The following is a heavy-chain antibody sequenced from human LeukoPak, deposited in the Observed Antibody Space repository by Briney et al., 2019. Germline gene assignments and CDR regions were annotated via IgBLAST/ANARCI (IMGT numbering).Heavy chain of an antibody. D-gene: IGHD1-1*01. Sequence: ASVKVSCKASGYTFTGYYLHWVRQAPGQGLEWMGWINPNSGGTNYAQKFQGRVTMTRDTFISTAYMELRRLKSDDTAVYYCARDFQVTTEYNWFDPWGQGTLVTVSS. CDR3: ARDFQVTTEYNWFDP. CDR1: GYTFTGYY. J-gene: IGHJ5*02. CDR2: INPNSGGT. V-gene: IGHV1-2*02.